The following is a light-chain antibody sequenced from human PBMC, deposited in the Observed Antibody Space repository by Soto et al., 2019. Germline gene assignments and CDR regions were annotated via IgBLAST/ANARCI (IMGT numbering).Light chain of an antibody. CDR1: QGISNT. J-gene: IGKJ4*01. CDR2: YAS. V-gene: IGKV1D-13*01. Sequence: AIQLTQSPSPLSASVGDRVTITCRASQGISNTLAWYQQKPGKAPKLLMYYASSLESGVPSRFSGRGSGTDFTLTINNLQPEDFATYYCQQFDDYPLTLGGGTKVEI. CDR3: QQFDDYPLT.